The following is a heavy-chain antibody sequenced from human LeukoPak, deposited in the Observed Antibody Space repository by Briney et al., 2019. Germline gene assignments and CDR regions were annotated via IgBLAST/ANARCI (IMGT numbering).Heavy chain of an antibody. V-gene: IGHV3-30*02. CDR1: GFIFSSSG. CDR3: AKQMTGRPHYYYMDV. Sequence: QSGGSLRLSCAASGFIFSSSGMHWVRQAPGKGLEWVAFTQDDESNKYYSDSVKGRFTISRDNSKNTLFLQMSSLRPEDAALYYCAKQMTGRPHYYYMDVWGRGTTVTVSS. J-gene: IGHJ6*03. CDR2: TQDDESNK.